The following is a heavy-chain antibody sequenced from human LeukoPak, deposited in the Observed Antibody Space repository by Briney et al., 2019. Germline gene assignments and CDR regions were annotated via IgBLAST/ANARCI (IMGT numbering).Heavy chain of an antibody. CDR1: GFTFSSYS. V-gene: IGHV3-21*01. CDR2: ISSSIFFF. J-gene: IGHJ6*03. D-gene: IGHD4-17*01. Sequence: GXSLRLSCAASGFTFSSYSMNWGGQAPGKGVEWVSAISSSIFFFYYLSSVQAPFTLSRDNPNNSLYLQMNSLRAEDTAVYYCARGSYDYGDYVPYYYYYMDVWGKGTTVTVSS. CDR3: ARGSYDYGDYVPYYYYYMDV.